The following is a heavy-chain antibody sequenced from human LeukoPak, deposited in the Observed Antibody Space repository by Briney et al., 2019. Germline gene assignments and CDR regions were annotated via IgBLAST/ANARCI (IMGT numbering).Heavy chain of an antibody. Sequence: GASVKVSCKASGYTFTSYDINWVRQATGQGLEWMGWMNPNSGNTGYAQKLQGRVTMTRNTSISTAYMELSSLRSEDTAVYYCARYYYDSSGYYGDDAFDIWGQGTMVTVSS. CDR1: GYTFTSYD. CDR2: MNPNSGNT. CDR3: ARYYYDSSGYYGDDAFDI. J-gene: IGHJ3*02. D-gene: IGHD3-22*01. V-gene: IGHV1-8*01.